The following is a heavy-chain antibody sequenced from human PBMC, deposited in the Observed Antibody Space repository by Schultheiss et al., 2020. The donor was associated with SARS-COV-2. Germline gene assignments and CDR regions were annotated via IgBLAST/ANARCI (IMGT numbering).Heavy chain of an antibody. CDR3: ARVRYQLPYYYYYYMDV. CDR2: IYYSGST. J-gene: IGHJ6*03. D-gene: IGHD2-2*01. Sequence: SETLSLTCTVSGGSINPYYWSWIRQSPGKGLEWIGYIYYSGSTNYNPSLKSRVTISVDTSKNQFSLKLSSVTAADTAVYYCARVRYQLPYYYYYYMDVWGKGTTVTVSS. V-gene: IGHV4-59*01. CDR1: GGSINPYY.